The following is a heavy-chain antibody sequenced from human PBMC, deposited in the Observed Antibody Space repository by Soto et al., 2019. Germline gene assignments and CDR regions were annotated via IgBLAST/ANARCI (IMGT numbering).Heavy chain of an antibody. Sequence: ASVKVSCKASGGTFSSYAISRVRQAPGQGLEWMGGIIPIFGTANYAQKFQGRVTITADESTSTAYMELSSLRSEDTAVYYCARSGDYYDSSPGSWGQGTLVTVSS. CDR1: GGTFSSYA. V-gene: IGHV1-69*13. CDR3: ARSGDYYDSSPGS. J-gene: IGHJ4*02. CDR2: IIPIFGTA. D-gene: IGHD3-22*01.